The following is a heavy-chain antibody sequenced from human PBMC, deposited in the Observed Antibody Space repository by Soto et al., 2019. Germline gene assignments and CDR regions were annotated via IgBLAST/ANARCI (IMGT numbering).Heavy chain of an antibody. J-gene: IGHJ4*02. CDR3: KLRHDSSKGPIY. V-gene: IGHV2-70*12. D-gene: IGHD3-16*01. CDR1: GFSLSTSGMC. Sequence: SGPTLVNPTQTLTLTCAFSGFSLSTSGMCVSWIRQPPGKALEWLALIDWNDDKYYSTSLKTRLTISKDTSKNQVVLTMTNMDPVDTATYYCKLRHDSSKGPIYWGQGIQVTVSS. CDR2: IDWNDDK.